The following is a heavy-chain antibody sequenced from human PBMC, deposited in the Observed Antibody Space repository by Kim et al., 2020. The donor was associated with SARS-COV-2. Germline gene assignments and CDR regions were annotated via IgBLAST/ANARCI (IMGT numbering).Heavy chain of an antibody. CDR3: ARDRPNYTNYDILTGAKLVWPIDY. J-gene: IGHJ4*02. CDR2: IIPILGIA. CDR1: GGTFSSYA. Sequence: SVKVSCKASGGTFSSYAISWVRQAPGQGLEWMGRIIPILGIANYAQKFQGRVTITADKSTSTAYMELSSLRSEDTAVYYCARDRPNYTNYDILTGAKLVWPIDYWGQGALVTVSS. V-gene: IGHV1-69*04. D-gene: IGHD3-9*01.